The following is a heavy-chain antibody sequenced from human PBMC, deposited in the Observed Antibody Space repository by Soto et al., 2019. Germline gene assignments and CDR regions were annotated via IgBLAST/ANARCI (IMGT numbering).Heavy chain of an antibody. CDR1: GFTFSSYW. J-gene: IGHJ6*02. CDR3: ARGSDFWSGYYPYYYYGMDV. V-gene: IGHV3-74*01. CDR2: INSDGSST. Sequence: GGSVRLSCVASGFTFSSYWMHWVRQAPGKGLVWVSRINSDGSSTSYADSVKGRFTISRDNAKNTLYLQMNSLRAEDTAVYYCARGSDFWSGYYPYYYYGMDVWGQGTTVTVSS. D-gene: IGHD3-3*01.